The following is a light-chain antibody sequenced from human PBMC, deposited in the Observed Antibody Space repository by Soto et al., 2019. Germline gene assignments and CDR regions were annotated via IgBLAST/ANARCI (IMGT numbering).Light chain of an antibody. CDR3: QQYGSSPGT. V-gene: IGKV2-30*01. J-gene: IGKJ5*01. CDR1: HSLVYLDGNTY. Sequence: ISFRSSHSLVYLDGNTYLNWFQQRPGKSPRRLIYKVSTRDSGVPDRFSGSGSGTDFTLRISRVEPEDFAVYYCQQYGSSPGTFGQGTRLEIK. CDR2: KVS.